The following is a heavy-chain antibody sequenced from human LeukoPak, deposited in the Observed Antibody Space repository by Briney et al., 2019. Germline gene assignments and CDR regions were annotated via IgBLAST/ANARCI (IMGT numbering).Heavy chain of an antibody. Sequence: PSETLSLTCTVSGGSISSSSYYWGWIRQPPGTGLEWIGSIYYSGSTYYNPSLKSRVTISVDTSKNQFSLKLSSVTAADTAVYYCARLMVRGVISVRPYYYYYMDVWGKGTTVTISS. CDR2: IYYSGST. J-gene: IGHJ6*03. CDR1: GGSISSSSYY. V-gene: IGHV4-39*01. CDR3: ARLMVRGVISVRPYYYYYMDV. D-gene: IGHD3-10*01.